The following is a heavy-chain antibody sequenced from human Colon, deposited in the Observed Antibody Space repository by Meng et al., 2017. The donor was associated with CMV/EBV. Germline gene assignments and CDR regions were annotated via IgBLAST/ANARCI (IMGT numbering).Heavy chain of an antibody. D-gene: IGHD5-24*01. Sequence: GESLKISCKASGYNFDTYWIGWVRQMPGKGLEWMGIFYPGDSDTRYSPSFQGQVTISVDKSISTAYLQWSSLKASDTATYYCARRGHGYNSHSYGIDVWGQGTAVTVSS. CDR2: FYPGDSDT. CDR3: ARRGHGYNSHSYGIDV. CDR1: GYNFDTYW. V-gene: IGHV5-51*01. J-gene: IGHJ6*02.